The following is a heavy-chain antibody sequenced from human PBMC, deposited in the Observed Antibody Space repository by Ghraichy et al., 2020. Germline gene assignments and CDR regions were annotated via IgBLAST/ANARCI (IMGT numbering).Heavy chain of an antibody. CDR1: GFTFNSYA. Sequence: GSLRLSCAASGFTFNSYAMVWVRQAPEKGLEWVSGIRGGGGNTYYADSVRGRFTISRDNSQNMLYLHMNSLRVDDTAVYYCGKDPNGDYLGAFDFWGRGTVVTVSS. J-gene: IGHJ3*01. D-gene: IGHD4-17*01. CDR3: GKDPNGDYLGAFDF. CDR2: IRGGGGNT. V-gene: IGHV3-23*01.